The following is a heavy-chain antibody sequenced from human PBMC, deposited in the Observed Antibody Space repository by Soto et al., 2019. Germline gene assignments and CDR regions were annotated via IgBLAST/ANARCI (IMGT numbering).Heavy chain of an antibody. CDR3: AGYSGYDRYYYYYGMDV. CDR2: MNPNSGNT. J-gene: IGHJ6*02. V-gene: IGHV1-8*01. CDR1: GYTFTSYD. D-gene: IGHD5-12*01. Sequence: ASVKVSCKASGYTFTSYDINWVRQATGQGLEWMGWMNPNSGNTGYAQKFQGRVTMTRNTSISTAYMELSSLRSEDTAVYYCAGYSGYDRYYYYYGMDVWGQGTTVTVSS.